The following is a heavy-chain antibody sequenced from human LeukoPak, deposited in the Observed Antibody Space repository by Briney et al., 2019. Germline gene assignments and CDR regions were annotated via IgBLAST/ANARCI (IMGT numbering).Heavy chain of an antibody. CDR1: GYTFIGHY. CDR3: VRDSGGSYYYPSDY. D-gene: IGHD1-26*01. V-gene: IGHV1-2*02. J-gene: IGHJ4*02. CDR2: FSPKTGGS. Sequence: ASVKVSCKPSGYTFIGHYMHWVRQAPGHGLEWMGWFSPKTGGSHFAQKFRGRVAMTTDTSISTAYLELSSLRSDGTAVYYCVRDSGGSYYYPSDYWGQGTLVTVSS.